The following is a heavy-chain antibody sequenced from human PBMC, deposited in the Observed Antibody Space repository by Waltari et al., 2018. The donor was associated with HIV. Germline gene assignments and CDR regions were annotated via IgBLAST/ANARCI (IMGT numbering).Heavy chain of an antibody. CDR1: GFPFGAHT. J-gene: IGHJ5*02. Sequence: ELQLVELGGGLVQPGRSLRHPCTASGFPFGAHTLSCFRQAPGKGLEWIVFIRSKAYVGTTEYAASVKGRFTISSDDSKSIAYLQMNSLKTEDTAVYDFTLTHYGSGGRSWGQGTLVTISS. CDR3: TLTHYGSGGRS. CDR2: IRSKAYVGTT. V-gene: IGHV3-49*03. D-gene: IGHD3-10*01.